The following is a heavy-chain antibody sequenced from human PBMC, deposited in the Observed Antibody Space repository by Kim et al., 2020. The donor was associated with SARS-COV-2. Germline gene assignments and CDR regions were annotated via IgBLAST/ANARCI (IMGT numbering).Heavy chain of an antibody. J-gene: IGHJ5*02. V-gene: IGHV3-23*01. CDR1: GFIFTSYA. D-gene: IGHD6-19*01. Sequence: GGSLRLSCVASGFIFTSYAMSWVRQAPGKGLEWVSTVSRSGDTTYYADSVKGRFTISRDNSKTTIYLHMSTLRVEDTAVYYCAKDRGGSGWYFDPWGQGTLVIVS. CDR3: AKDRGGSGWYFDP. CDR2: VSRSGDTT.